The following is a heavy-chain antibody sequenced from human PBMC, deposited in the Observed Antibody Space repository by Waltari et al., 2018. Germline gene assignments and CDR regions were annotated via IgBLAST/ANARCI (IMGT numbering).Heavy chain of an antibody. CDR1: GYTFTSYA. D-gene: IGHD4-17*01. J-gene: IGHJ4*02. Sequence: QVQLVQSGYELKKPGASVKVSCQASGYTFTSYALNWVRQAPGQGLGWMGWINTNTGNPTYAQCFTGRFVFSLDTSVSTAYLQISSLKAEDTAVYYCARGGDYGDYRAPFDYWGQGTLVTVSS. CDR2: INTNTGNP. V-gene: IGHV7-4-1*02. CDR3: ARGGDYGDYRAPFDY.